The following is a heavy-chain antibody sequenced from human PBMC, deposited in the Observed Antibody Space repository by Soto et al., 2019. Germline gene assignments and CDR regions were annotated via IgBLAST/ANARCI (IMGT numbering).Heavy chain of an antibody. CDR3: ARDDDYVWGSYRLDY. CDR1: GGTFSSYA. V-gene: IGHV1-69*05. CDR2: IIPIFGTA. D-gene: IGHD3-16*02. Sequence: SVKVSCKASGGTFSSYAISWVRQAPGQGLEWMGGIIPIFGTANYAQKFQGRVTMTTDASTSTAYMELRSLRSEDTAVYYCARDDDYVWGSYRLDYWGQGTLVTVSS. J-gene: IGHJ4*02.